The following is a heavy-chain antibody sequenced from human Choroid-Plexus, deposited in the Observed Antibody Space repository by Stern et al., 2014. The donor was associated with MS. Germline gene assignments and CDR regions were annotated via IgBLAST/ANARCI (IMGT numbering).Heavy chain of an antibody. D-gene: IGHD3-9*01. CDR3: ARDRHWLTYYFDY. CDR2: ISYDGTTK. V-gene: IGHV3-30*03. Sequence: VQLGESGGGVVQPGRPLRLSCIGSGFIFSSFGMHWVRQAPGKGLEWVAFISYDGTTKDYAVSVKGRFTISRDNSNNTLWMQMSSLRPEDTAVYYCARDRHWLTYYFDYWGQGSLVTVSS. CDR1: GFIFSSFG. J-gene: IGHJ4*02.